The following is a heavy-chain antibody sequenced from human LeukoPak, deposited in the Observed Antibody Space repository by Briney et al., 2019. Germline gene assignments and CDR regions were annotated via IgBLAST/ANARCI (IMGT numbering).Heavy chain of an antibody. CDR3: GRDGDSEWTGVSDFDI. V-gene: IGHV1-69*04. CDR1: GGTLSSYT. J-gene: IGHJ3*02. Sequence: SVKVSCKASGGTLSSYTISWVRQAPGQGLEWMGRIIPILGIANYAQKFQGRVTITADKSTSTAYMELSSLRSEKTAVDYGGRDGDSEWTGVSDFDICGQGTMASVSS. CDR2: IIPILGIA. D-gene: IGHD7-27*01.